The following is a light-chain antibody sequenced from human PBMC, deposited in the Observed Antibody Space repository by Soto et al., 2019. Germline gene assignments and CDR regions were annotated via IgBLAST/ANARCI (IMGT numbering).Light chain of an antibody. CDR2: EGS. V-gene: IGLV2-23*01. J-gene: IGLJ1*01. CDR3: CSYAGSSTFYV. Sequence: QSVLAQPRSVSGSPGQSITISCTGTSSDVGSYNLVSWYQQHPGKAPKLMIYEGSKRPSGVSNRSSGSKSGNTASLTISGLQAEDEADYYCCSYAGSSTFYVFGTGTKVTVL. CDR1: SSDVGSYNL.